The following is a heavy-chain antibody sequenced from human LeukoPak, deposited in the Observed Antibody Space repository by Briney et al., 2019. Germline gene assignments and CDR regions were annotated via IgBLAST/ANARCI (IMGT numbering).Heavy chain of an antibody. J-gene: IGHJ3*02. CDR2: IIPIFGTA. CDR1: GGTFSSYA. CDR3: ARGSSSSWYVWVGHDAFDI. D-gene: IGHD6-13*01. V-gene: IGHV1-69*06. Sequence: SVKVSCKASGGTFSSYAISWVRQAPGQGREWMGGIIPIFGTANYAQKFQGRVTITADKSTSTAYMELSSLRSEDTAVYYCARGSSSSWYVWVGHDAFDIWGQGTMVTVSS.